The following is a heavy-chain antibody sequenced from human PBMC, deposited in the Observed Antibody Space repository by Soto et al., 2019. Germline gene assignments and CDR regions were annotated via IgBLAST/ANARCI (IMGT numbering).Heavy chain of an antibody. V-gene: IGHV4-30-4*08. CDR3: AREGALLFGGNSDYYSTMDV. Sequence: SCKASGGTFSNYAFSWIRQPPGKGLEWIGYIYYSGDTSYNPSLKSRVTISIDTSKNQFSLKLSSVTAADTAFYYCAREGALLFGGNSDYYSTMDVWGQGTTVTVSS. J-gene: IGHJ6*02. CDR1: GGTFSNYAF. D-gene: IGHD2-21*02. CDR2: IYYSGDT.